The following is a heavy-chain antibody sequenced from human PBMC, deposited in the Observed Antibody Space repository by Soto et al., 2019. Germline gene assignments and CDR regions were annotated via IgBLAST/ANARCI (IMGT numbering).Heavy chain of an antibody. J-gene: IGHJ5*02. V-gene: IGHV5-51*01. CDR3: ARQSSDTYSDYFDP. D-gene: IGHD2-15*01. CDR1: GYNFPDYW. CDR2: IYPGNSET. Sequence: GESLKISCKGSGYNFPDYWIAWVRQMPGKDLEWMGFIYPGNSETRYSPSFQGQVTISADKSLSTAHLQWGSLKASDTAMYYCARQSSDTYSDYFDPWGQGTLVTVSS.